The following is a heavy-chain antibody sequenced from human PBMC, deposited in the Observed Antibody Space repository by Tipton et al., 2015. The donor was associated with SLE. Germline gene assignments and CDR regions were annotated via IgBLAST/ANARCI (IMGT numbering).Heavy chain of an antibody. CDR1: GYTFTGYY. CDR2: INPNSGGT. CDR3: ARDRAPSPVAGFPFDI. D-gene: IGHD6-19*01. Sequence: QSGPEVKKPGASVKVSCKASGYTFTGYYMHWVRQAPGQGLEWMGWINPNSGGTNYAQKFQGRVTMTRDTSISTAYMELRSLRSDDTAVYYCARDRAPSPVAGFPFDIWGQGTMVTVSS. J-gene: IGHJ3*02. V-gene: IGHV1-2*02.